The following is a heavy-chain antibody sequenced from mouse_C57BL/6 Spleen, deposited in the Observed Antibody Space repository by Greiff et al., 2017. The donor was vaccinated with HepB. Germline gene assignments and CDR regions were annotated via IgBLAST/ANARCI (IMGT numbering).Heavy chain of an antibody. J-gene: IGHJ4*01. Sequence: EVKLMESGGDLVKPGGSLKLSCAASGFTFSSYGMSWVRQTPDKRLEWVATISSGGSYTYYPDSVKGRFTISRDNAKNTLYLQMSSLKSEDTAMYYCARLGNYSPYYAMDYWGQGTSVTVSS. CDR1: GFTFSSYG. CDR2: ISSGGSYT. CDR3: ARLGNYSPYYAMDY. V-gene: IGHV5-6*01. D-gene: IGHD2-12*01.